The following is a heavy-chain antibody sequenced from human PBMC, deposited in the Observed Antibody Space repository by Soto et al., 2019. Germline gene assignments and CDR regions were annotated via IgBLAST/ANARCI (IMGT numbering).Heavy chain of an antibody. Sequence: PSDTLSLTCTVSDGSVSSGSYYWSWIRQPPGKGLEWIGYIYYSGSTNYNPSLKSRVTISVDTSKNQFSLKLSSVTAADTAVYYCARALGGPNRGLDYWGQGTLVTVS. D-gene: IGHD3-16*01. J-gene: IGHJ4*02. CDR2: IYYSGST. CDR3: ARALGGPNRGLDY. CDR1: DGSVSSGSYY. V-gene: IGHV4-61*01.